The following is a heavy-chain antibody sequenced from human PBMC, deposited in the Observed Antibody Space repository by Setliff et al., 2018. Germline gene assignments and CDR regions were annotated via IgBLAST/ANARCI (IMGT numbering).Heavy chain of an antibody. J-gene: IGHJ4*02. CDR1: GGSISSGNYY. Sequence: SETLSLTCTVSGGSISSGNYYWSWIRQTAGKGLEWIGHIQTSGTTNYNPSLKSRATISVDTSKNQFSLNLTSVTAADTAVYYCAREGFYCTKGVCYRPFDYWGQGTLVTVSS. D-gene: IGHD2-8*01. CDR3: AREGFYCTKGVCYRPFDY. V-gene: IGHV4-61*09. CDR2: IQTSGTT.